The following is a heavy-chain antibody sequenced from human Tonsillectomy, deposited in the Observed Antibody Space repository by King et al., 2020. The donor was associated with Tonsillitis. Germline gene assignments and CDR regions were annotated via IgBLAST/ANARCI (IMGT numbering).Heavy chain of an antibody. CDR3: TRVWFGELYSPLDY. CDR1: GFTFGDYA. Sequence: VQLVESGGGLVQPGRSLRLSCTASGFTFGDYAMSWFRQAPGKGLEWVGFIRSKAYGGTTEYAASVKGRFTISRDDSKSVGYLQMNSLKTEDAAVYYCTRVWFGELYSPLDYGGQGTLVTVSS. V-gene: IGHV3-49*03. J-gene: IGHJ4*02. D-gene: IGHD3-10*01. CDR2: IRSKAYGGTT.